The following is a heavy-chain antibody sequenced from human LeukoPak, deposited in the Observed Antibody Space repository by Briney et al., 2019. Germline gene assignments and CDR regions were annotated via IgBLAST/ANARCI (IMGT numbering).Heavy chain of an antibody. V-gene: IGHV1-2*02. J-gene: IGHJ3*02. CDR3: AYTSIFGVVTPTENAFDI. CDR2: INPNSGGT. CDR1: GYTFTGYY. D-gene: IGHD3-3*02. Sequence: ASVKVSCTASGYTFTGYYMHWVRQAPGQGLEWMGWINPNSGGTNYAQKFQGRVTMTRDTSISTAYMELSRLRSDDTAVYYCAYTSIFGVVTPTENAFDIWGQGTMVTVSS.